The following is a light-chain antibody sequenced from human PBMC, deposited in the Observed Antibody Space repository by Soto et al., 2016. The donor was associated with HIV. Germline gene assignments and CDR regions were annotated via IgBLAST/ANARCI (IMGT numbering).Light chain of an antibody. Sequence: IQMTQSPSSLSASVGDRVTITCQANLDITNRVNWYQQKPGKPPKLLIHDASNLETGIPSRFSGSGSGTDFTFTITSLQSEDIATYYCQRYDNLPITFGQGTRLVIK. J-gene: IGKJ5*01. V-gene: IGKV1-33*01. CDR2: DAS. CDR1: LDITNR. CDR3: QRYDNLPIT.